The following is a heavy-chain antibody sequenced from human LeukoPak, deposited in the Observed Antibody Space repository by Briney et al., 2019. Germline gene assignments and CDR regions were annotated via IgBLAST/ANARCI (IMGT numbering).Heavy chain of an antibody. Sequence: GGSLRLSCAASGFTFSSYAMSWVRQAPGKGLEWVSAISGSGGSTYYADSAKGRFTISRDNSKNTLYLQMNSLRAEDTAVYYCAKVPDYDFWSGYHFDYWGQGTLVTVSS. V-gene: IGHV3-23*01. CDR2: ISGSGGST. CDR3: AKVPDYDFWSGYHFDY. D-gene: IGHD3-3*01. J-gene: IGHJ4*02. CDR1: GFTFSSYA.